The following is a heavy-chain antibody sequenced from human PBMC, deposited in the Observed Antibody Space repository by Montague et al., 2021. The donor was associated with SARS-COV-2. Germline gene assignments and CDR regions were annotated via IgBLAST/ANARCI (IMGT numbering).Heavy chain of an antibody. J-gene: IGHJ4*02. CDR3: AHSRYYYYDSSGYRVYYFDY. Sequence: PALVKPTQTLTLTCTFSGFSLSTSGVGVGWIRQPPGKALEWLALIYWDDDKRYSPSLKSRLTITKDTSKNQVVLTMINMDPVDTATYYCAHSRYYYYDSSGYRVYYFDYWGQGTLVTVSS. D-gene: IGHD3-22*01. V-gene: IGHV2-5*02. CDR2: IYWDDDK. CDR1: GFSLSTSGVG.